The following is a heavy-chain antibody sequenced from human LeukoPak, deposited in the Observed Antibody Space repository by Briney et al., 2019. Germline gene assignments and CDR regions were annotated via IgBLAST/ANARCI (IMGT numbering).Heavy chain of an antibody. CDR1: GGSISSSSYY. CDR3: AMLWFGESTSLYYFDY. D-gene: IGHD3-10*01. V-gene: IGHV4-39*01. Sequence: PSETLSLTCTVSGGSISSSSYYWGWIRQPPGKGLEWIGSIYYSGSTYYNPSLKSRVTISVDMSKKQLSLKVNSVTAADTAVYYCAMLWFGESTSLYYFDYWGQGTLVTVSS. CDR2: IYYSGST. J-gene: IGHJ4*02.